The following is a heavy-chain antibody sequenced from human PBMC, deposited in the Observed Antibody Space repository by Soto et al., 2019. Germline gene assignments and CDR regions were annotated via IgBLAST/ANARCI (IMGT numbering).Heavy chain of an antibody. Sequence: QVQLQQWGAGLLKPSETLSLTCVVYGGSLSGYYWSWIRQPPGKGLEWIGEIKDGGLTNYSPSLKSRATISADRPKNQCSLKLYSVTAADTAVYYCARGQEGVVATHWDQGSLVTVSS. CDR2: IKDGGLT. V-gene: IGHV4-34*01. D-gene: IGHD5-12*01. CDR3: ARGQEGVVATH. J-gene: IGHJ4*02. CDR1: GGSLSGYY.